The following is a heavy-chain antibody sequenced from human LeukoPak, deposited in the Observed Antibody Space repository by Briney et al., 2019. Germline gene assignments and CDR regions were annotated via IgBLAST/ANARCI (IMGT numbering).Heavy chain of an antibody. Sequence: GGSLRLSCAASGFTFSRYSMNWVRQAPGKGLEWVSSITTGDTYMYYADSVKGRFIISRDNAKNSLYLQMNSLRAEDTAVYYCAREVEYTTSLSIDYWGQGTLVTVSS. CDR2: ITTGDTYM. J-gene: IGHJ4*02. D-gene: IGHD6-6*01. V-gene: IGHV3-21*06. CDR3: AREVEYTTSLSIDY. CDR1: GFTFSRYS.